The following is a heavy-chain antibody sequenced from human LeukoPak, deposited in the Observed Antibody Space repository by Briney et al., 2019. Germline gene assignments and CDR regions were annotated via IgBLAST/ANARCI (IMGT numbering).Heavy chain of an antibody. V-gene: IGHV3-30*18. Sequence: PGGSLRLSCAASGFPFSSYAMHWVRQAPDKGLYWVAIISYDGANKYYADSVKGRFPISRDNSKNTLYLQMNSLRVEDTAVYYCAKDLTDDHYTWFDPWGQGTLVTVSS. CDR2: ISYDGANK. CDR3: AKDLTDDHYTWFDP. J-gene: IGHJ5*02. CDR1: GFPFSSYA.